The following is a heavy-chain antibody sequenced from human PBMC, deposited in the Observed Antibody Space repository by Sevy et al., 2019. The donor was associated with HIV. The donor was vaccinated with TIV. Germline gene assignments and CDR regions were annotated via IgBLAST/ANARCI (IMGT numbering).Heavy chain of an antibody. D-gene: IGHD3-22*01. V-gene: IGHV3-23*01. CDR2: IGGGGTRT. CDR1: GFSFDGYV. CDR3: AKGGGGHYDPDEIAYYFYYYNMDV. J-gene: IGHJ6*03. Sequence: GGSLRLSCAVSGFSFDGYVMTWARQAPGKGRGGVSAIGGGGTRTNYAKPVKVRLIISRDNSKNTLDLQMNGLRAEDTAIYYWAKGGGGHYDPDEIAYYFYYYNMDVWGKRTTVTVSS.